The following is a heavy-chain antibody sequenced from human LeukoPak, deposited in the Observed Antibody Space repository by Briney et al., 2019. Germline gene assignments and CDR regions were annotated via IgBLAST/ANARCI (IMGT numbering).Heavy chain of an antibody. CDR3: ARIRITMVRGVTRWFDP. CDR2: IYYSGST. D-gene: IGHD3-10*01. CDR1: GGSISSSSYY. V-gene: IGHV4-39*01. Sequence: SETLSLTCTVSGGSISSSSYYWGWIRQPPGKGLEWIGSIYYSGSTYYNPSLKSRVTISVDTSKNQFSLKLSPVTAADTAVYYCARIRITMVRGVTRWFDPWGQGTLVTVSS. J-gene: IGHJ5*02.